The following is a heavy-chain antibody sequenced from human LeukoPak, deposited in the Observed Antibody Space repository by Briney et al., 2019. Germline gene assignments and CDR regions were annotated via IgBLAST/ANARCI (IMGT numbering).Heavy chain of an antibody. V-gene: IGHV3-23*01. J-gene: IGHJ4*02. D-gene: IGHD3-22*01. Sequence: GGSLRLSCAASGFTFSSYAMSWVRQAPGKGRQWVSAISGSGGSTYYADSVKGRFTISRDNSKNTLYLQMNSLRAGDTAVYYCAKDRLKTFYYDSSPSFDYWGQGTLVTVSS. CDR1: GFTFSSYA. CDR3: AKDRLKTFYYDSSPSFDY. CDR2: ISGSGGST.